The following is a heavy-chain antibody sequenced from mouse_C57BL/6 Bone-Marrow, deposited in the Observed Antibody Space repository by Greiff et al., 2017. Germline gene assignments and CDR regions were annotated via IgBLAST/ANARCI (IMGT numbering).Heavy chain of an antibody. CDR2: IDPNSGGN. J-gene: IGHJ3*01. Sequence: QVHVKQPGAELVKPGASVKLSCKASGYTFTSYWMHWVKQRPGRGLEWIGRIDPNSGGNTYNEKVKSKAKLTVDKPSSTAYMQLSSLTSEDSAVYYCARAVYYDYDEWCAYWAQGTLVTVSA. CDR1: GYTFTSYW. V-gene: IGHV1-72*01. D-gene: IGHD2-4*01. CDR3: ARAVYYDYDEWCAY.